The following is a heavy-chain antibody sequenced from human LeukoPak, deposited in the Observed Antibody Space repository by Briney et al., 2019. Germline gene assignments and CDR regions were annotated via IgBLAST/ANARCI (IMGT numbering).Heavy chain of an antibody. CDR3: TTSPVPGLDY. CDR1: GFTFSSAW. Sequence: GGPLRLSCAASGFTFSSAWMSWVRQAPGKGLEWVGRIKSKTHGGTTDYAAPVKGRFTISRDDSKNIFYLQMNSLKTEDTAVYYCTTSPVPGLDYWGQGTLVTVSS. D-gene: IGHD6-19*01. J-gene: IGHJ4*02. V-gene: IGHV3-15*01. CDR2: IKSKTHGGTT.